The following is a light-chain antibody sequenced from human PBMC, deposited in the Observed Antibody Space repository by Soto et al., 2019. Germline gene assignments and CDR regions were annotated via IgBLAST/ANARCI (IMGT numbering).Light chain of an antibody. V-gene: IGKV3-20*01. CDR1: QSVSSSY. J-gene: IGKJ1*01. CDR2: GAS. CDR3: QQYGSSRWT. Sequence: IVLTQSPGTLSLSPGERATLSCRASQSVSSSYLAWYQQNRGQAPRLLIYGASSRAPGIPDRFGGSGSGTDFTLTISRLEPEDFAMYYCQQYGSSRWTFGQGTKVEIK.